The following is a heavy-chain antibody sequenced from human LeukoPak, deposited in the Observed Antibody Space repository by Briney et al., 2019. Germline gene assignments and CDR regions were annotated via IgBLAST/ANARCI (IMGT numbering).Heavy chain of an antibody. J-gene: IGHJ2*01. CDR1: GRSISSSSYY. CDR2: IYYSGST. V-gene: IGHV4-39*01. Sequence: SETLSLTCTVSGRSISSSSYYWGWIRQPPGKGLEWIGSIYYSGSTYYNPSLKSRVTISVDTSKNQFSLKLSSVTAADTAVYYCARRILSWYFDLWGRGTLVTVSS. D-gene: IGHD3-3*02. CDR3: ARRILSWYFDL.